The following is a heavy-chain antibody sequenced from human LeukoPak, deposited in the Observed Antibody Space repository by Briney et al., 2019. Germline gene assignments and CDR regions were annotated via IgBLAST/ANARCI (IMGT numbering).Heavy chain of an antibody. CDR2: INWNGGST. CDR3: ARSPTTVVYYFDY. J-gene: IGHJ4*02. D-gene: IGHD4-23*01. V-gene: IGHV3-20*04. Sequence: PGGSLRLPCAASGFTFDDYGMSWVRQAPGKGLEWVSGINWNGGSTGYADSVKGRFTISRDNAKNSLYLQMNSLRAVDTALYYCARSPTTVVYYFDYWGQGTLVTVSS. CDR1: GFTFDDYG.